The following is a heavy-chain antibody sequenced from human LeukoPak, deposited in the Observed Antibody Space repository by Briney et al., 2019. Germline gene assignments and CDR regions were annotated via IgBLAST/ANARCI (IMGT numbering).Heavy chain of an antibody. Sequence: ASVKVSRKASGGTFSSYAISWVRPAPGQGLEWVGRIIPILGIANYAQKFQGRVTITADKSTSTAYMELSSLRSEDTAVYYCARDYRVYGSRSYQVSYFDYWGQGTLVIVSS. V-gene: IGHV1-69*04. CDR2: IIPILGIA. J-gene: IGHJ4*02. CDR3: ARDYRVYGSRSYQVSYFDY. D-gene: IGHD3-10*01. CDR1: GGTFSSYA.